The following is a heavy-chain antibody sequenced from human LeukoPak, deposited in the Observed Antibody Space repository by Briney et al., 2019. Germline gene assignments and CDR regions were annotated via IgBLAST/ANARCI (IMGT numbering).Heavy chain of an antibody. Sequence: GGSLRLSCAASGFTFSSYWMSWVRQAPGKGLEWVANIKQDGSEKYYVDSVKGRFTISRDNAKNSLYLQMNSLRAKDTAVYYCARDDRDYYGSGRMAYYYYGMDVWGQGTTVTVSS. CDR3: ARDDRDYYGSGRMAYYYYGMDV. CDR2: IKQDGSEK. V-gene: IGHV3-7*01. D-gene: IGHD3-10*01. J-gene: IGHJ6*02. CDR1: GFTFSSYW.